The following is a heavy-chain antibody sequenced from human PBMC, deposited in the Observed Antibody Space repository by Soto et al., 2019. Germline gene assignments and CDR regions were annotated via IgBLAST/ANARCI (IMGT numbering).Heavy chain of an antibody. CDR1: GFIVSSNY. CDR2: IYSGGST. D-gene: IGHD3-22*01. CDR3: ARDSPHDSSGYYFDY. V-gene: IGHV3-53*02. J-gene: IGHJ4*02. Sequence: EVQLVETGGGLIQPGGSLRLSCAASGFIVSSNYMSWVRQAPGKGLEWVSVIYSGGSTYYADSVKGRFTISRDNSKNTLYLQMNSLRAEDTAVYYCARDSPHDSSGYYFDYWGQGTLVTVSS.